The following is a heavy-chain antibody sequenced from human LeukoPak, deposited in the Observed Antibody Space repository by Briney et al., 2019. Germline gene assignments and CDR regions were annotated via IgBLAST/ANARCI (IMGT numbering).Heavy chain of an antibody. Sequence: GGSLRLSCTASGFTFGDYAVSWVRQAPGKGLEWVGFIRSKAYGGTTGYAASVKGRFTISRDDSKSIAYLQMNSLKTEDTAVYYCTRDRYDYVWGSYSLDYWGQGTLVTVSS. V-gene: IGHV3-49*04. J-gene: IGHJ4*02. CDR3: TRDRYDYVWGSYSLDY. CDR2: IRSKAYGGTT. CDR1: GFTFGDYA. D-gene: IGHD3-16*01.